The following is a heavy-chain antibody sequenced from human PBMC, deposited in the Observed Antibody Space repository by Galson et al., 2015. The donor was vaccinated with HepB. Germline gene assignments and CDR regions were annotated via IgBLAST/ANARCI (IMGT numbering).Heavy chain of an antibody. CDR3: AGGETGDDS. J-gene: IGHJ4*02. CDR1: GFTFSTYG. D-gene: IGHD7-27*01. CDR2: ISGSGGST. V-gene: IGHV3-23*01. Sequence: SLRLSCAGSGFTFSTYGMSWVRQAPGKGLEWVSSISGSGGSTDYADSVKGRFTVSRDNFNNMLYLQMNRLRAEDTAIYYCAGGETGDDSWGQGTLVTVSS.